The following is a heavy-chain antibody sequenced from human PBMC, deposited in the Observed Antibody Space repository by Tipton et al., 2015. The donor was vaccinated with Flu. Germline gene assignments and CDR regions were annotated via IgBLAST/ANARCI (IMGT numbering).Heavy chain of an antibody. Sequence: QLVQSGAEVKKPGASVKVSCKASGYTFTSYGISWVRQMPGKGLEWMGIIYPGDSDTRYSPSFQGQVTISADKSISTAYLQWSSLKASDTAMYYCARQINYGSGRERNAFDIWGQGTMVTVSS. V-gene: IGHV5-51*01. CDR2: IYPGDSDT. CDR3: ARQINYGSGRERNAFDI. CDR1: GYTFTSYG. J-gene: IGHJ3*02. D-gene: IGHD3-10*01.